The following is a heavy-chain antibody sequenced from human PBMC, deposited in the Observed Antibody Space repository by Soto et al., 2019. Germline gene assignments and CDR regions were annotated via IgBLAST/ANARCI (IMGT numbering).Heavy chain of an antibody. CDR2: ISSSTTYI. V-gene: IGHV3-21*01. Sequence: GGSLRLSCAASGFTFSYYSMTWVRQSPGRGLEWVSSISSSTTYISYADSVRGRFTISRDNAKNSLYLQMSSLRADDTAVYYCASSINWGQGTLVTVSS. CDR3: ASSIN. J-gene: IGHJ4*02. CDR1: GFTFSYYS.